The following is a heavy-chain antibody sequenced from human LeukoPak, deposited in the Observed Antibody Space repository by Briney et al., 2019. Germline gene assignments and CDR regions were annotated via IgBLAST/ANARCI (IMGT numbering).Heavy chain of an antibody. CDR3: AKDTGYSSGWYETPFDY. V-gene: IGHV3-23*01. D-gene: IGHD6-19*01. Sequence: GGSLRLSCAASGFTFSSYAMSWVRQAPGKGLEWVSAISGSGGSTYYADSVKGRFTISRDNSKNTLYLQMNSLRAEDTAVYYCAKDTGYSSGWYETPFDYWGQGTLVTVSS. J-gene: IGHJ4*02. CDR1: GFTFSSYA. CDR2: ISGSGGST.